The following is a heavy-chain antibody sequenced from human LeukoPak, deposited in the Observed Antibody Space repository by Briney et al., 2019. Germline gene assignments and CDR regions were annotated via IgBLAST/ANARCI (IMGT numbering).Heavy chain of an antibody. D-gene: IGHD1-26*01. CDR2: INPNSGGT. V-gene: IGHV1-2*02. CDR3: ARDRIENSGDYFDY. J-gene: IGHJ4*02. Sequence: ASVKVSCKASGYTFTGYYMHWVRQAPGQGLEWMGWINPNSGGTNYAQKFQGRVTMTRDTSISTAYMELSRLRSDDTAVYYCARDRIENSGDYFDYWGQGTLVTVSS. CDR1: GYTFTGYY.